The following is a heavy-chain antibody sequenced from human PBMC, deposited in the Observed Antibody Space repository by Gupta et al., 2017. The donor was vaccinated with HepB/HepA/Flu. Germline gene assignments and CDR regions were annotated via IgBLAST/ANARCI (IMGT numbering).Heavy chain of an antibody. CDR3: AKDHYGSGSYFYDY. J-gene: IGHJ4*02. CDR1: GFTFSSYG. V-gene: IGHV3-30*18. CDR2: ISYDGSNK. Sequence: QVQLVESGGGVVQPGRSLRLSCAASGFTFSSYGMHWVRQAPGKGLEWVAVISYDGSNKYYADSVKGRFTISRDNSKNTLYLQMNSLRAEDTAVYYCAKDHYGSGSYFYDYWGQGTLVTVSS. D-gene: IGHD3-10*01.